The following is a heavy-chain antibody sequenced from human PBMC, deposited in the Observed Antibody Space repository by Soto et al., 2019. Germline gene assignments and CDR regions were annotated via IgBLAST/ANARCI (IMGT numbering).Heavy chain of an antibody. V-gene: IGHV3-30*18. CDR1: GFTFNNYG. Sequence: QVQLVESGGGVVQPGRSLRLSCAASGFTFNNYGMHWVRQAPGKGLEWVVVISFDGRNAYYADSVKGRFTISRDNSKNTXYXXMTSLRAEDTAIYYCAKQSGSGSYYILCSGGHLDYWGQGTLVTVSS. D-gene: IGHD3-10*01. CDR3: AKQSGSGSYYILCSGGHLDY. J-gene: IGHJ4*02. CDR2: ISFDGRNA.